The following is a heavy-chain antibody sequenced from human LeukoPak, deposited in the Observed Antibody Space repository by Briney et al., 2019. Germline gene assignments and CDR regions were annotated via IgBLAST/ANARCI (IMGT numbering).Heavy chain of an antibody. J-gene: IGHJ3*02. D-gene: IGHD3-10*01. CDR2: IYYSGST. CDR3: ARASKSGSYYNGDAFDI. V-gene: IGHV4-59*08. Sequence: SETLSLTCTVSGGSISSYYWSWIRQPPGKGLEWIGYIYYSGSTNYNPSLKSRVTISVDTSKNQFSLKLSSVTAADTAVYYCARASKSGSYYNGDAFDIWGQGTMVTVSS. CDR1: GGSISSYY.